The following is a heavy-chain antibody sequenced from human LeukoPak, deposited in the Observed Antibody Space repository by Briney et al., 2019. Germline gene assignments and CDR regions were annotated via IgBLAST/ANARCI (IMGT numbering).Heavy chain of an antibody. Sequence: SVKVSCKASGGTFSSYAISWVRQAPGQGLEWMGRIIPILGIANYAQKFQGRVTVTADKSTSTAYMELRSLRSDDTAVYYCASGARYYYDSSGYYDYWGQGTLVTVSS. V-gene: IGHV1-69*04. CDR2: IIPILGIA. CDR1: GGTFSSYA. J-gene: IGHJ4*02. CDR3: ASGARYYYDSSGYYDY. D-gene: IGHD3-22*01.